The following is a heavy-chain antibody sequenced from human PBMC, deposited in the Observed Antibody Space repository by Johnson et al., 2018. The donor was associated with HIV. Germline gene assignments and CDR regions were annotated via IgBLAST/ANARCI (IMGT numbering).Heavy chain of an antibody. CDR1: GFTFSNYA. V-gene: IGHV3-30*18. CDR3: AKRYSGSLRDAFDI. J-gene: IGHJ3*02. CDR2: ISYDGSNK. D-gene: IGHD1-26*01. Sequence: QEKLVESGGGVVQPGRSLRLSCAASGFTFSNYAMHWVRQAPGKGLQWVAVISYDGSNKNYADSVKGRFTISRDKSKNTLYLQMNSLRIEDTAVYYCAKRYSGSLRDAFDIWGQGTMVTVSS.